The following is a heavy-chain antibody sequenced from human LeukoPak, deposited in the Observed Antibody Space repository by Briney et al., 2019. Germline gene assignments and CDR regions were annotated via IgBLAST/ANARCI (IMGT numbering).Heavy chain of an antibody. CDR2: IYYSGST. Sequence: PSETLSLTCTVSGGSISSYYWSWLRQPPGKGLEWIGYIYYSGSTNYNPSLKSRVTISVDTSKNQFSLKLSSVTAADTAVYYCARKANYYDSSGQFDYWGQGTLVTVSS. CDR1: GGSISSYY. J-gene: IGHJ4*02. D-gene: IGHD3-22*01. V-gene: IGHV4-59*01. CDR3: ARKANYYDSSGQFDY.